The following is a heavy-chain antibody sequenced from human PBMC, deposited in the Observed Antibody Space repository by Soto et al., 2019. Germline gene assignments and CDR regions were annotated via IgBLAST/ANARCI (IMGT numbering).Heavy chain of an antibody. CDR2: INHSGST. Sequence: PSETLSLTCAVYGGSFSGYYWSWIRQPPGKGLEWIGEINHSGSTNYNPSLKSRVNISVDTSKKQFSLKLSSVTAADTAVYYCARSYCSGGSCSYYFDYWGQGTLVTVSS. CDR1: GGSFSGYY. CDR3: ARSYCSGGSCSYYFDY. J-gene: IGHJ4*02. D-gene: IGHD2-15*01. V-gene: IGHV4-34*01.